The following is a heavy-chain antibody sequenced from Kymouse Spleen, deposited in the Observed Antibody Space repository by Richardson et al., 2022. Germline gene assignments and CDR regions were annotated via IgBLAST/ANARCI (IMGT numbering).Heavy chain of an antibody. Sequence: QVQLVESGGGVVQPGRSLRLSCAASGFTFSSYGMHWVRQAPGKGLEWVAVISYDGSNKYYADSVKGRFTISRDNSKNTLYLQMNSLRAEDTAVYYCAKDYSNLYYYYYGMDVWGQGTTVTVSS. V-gene: IGHV3-30*18. CDR2: ISYDGSNK. CDR1: GFTFSSYG. CDR3: AKDYSNLYYYYYGMDV. J-gene: IGHJ6*02. D-gene: IGHD4-11,IGHD4-11*01.